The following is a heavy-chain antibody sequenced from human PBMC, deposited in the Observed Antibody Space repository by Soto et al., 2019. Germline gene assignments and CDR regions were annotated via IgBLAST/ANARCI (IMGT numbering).Heavy chain of an antibody. Sequence: GGSLRLSCAASGIIFNGFGMHWVRQAPGKGLEWVAVIRYDGSNIYYADSVKGRFTISRDNSKNTLYLQMNSLRAEDTAVYYCARDHAATSYSSSSGVDYYYYGMDVWGQGTTVTVSS. CDR1: GIIFNGFG. V-gene: IGHV3-30*02. J-gene: IGHJ6*02. CDR2: IRYDGSNI. D-gene: IGHD6-6*01. CDR3: ARDHAATSYSSSSGVDYYYYGMDV.